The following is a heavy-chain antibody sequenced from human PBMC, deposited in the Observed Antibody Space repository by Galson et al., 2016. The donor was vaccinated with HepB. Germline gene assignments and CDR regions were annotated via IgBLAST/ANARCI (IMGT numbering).Heavy chain of an antibody. CDR3: TRDTPLAAHYFDS. D-gene: IGHD2-15*01. V-gene: IGHV3-33*01. Sequence: SLRLSCAASGFTFNSYGMHWVRQAPGKGLEWVAIIWDDGSSEYYADSVKGRFTIPRDNSKNTLFLQMNILRVEDTAVYFFTRDTPLAAHYFDSWGHGTLVTVSS. CDR1: GFTFNSYG. CDR2: IWDDGSSE. J-gene: IGHJ4*01.